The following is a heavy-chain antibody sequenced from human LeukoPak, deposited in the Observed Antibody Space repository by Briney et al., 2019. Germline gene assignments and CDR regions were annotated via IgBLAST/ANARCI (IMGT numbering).Heavy chain of an antibody. V-gene: IGHV3-74*01. D-gene: IGHD3-22*01. J-gene: IGHJ3*02. CDR1: GFTFSSYW. CDR3: ARASGYYYDSSGYPQHLDAFDI. CDR2: INSDGSST. Sequence: GGSLRLSCAASGFTFSSYWMHWVRQAPGKGLVWVSRINSDGSSTSYADSVKGRFTISRDNAKNTLYLQMNSLRAEDTAVYSCARASGYYYDSSGYPQHLDAFDIWGQGTMVTVSS.